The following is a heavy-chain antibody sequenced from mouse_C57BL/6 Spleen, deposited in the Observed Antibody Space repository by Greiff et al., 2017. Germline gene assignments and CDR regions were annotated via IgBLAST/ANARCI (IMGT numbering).Heavy chain of an antibody. D-gene: IGHD2-2*01. V-gene: IGHV3-6*01. J-gene: IGHJ3*01. Sequence: ESGPGLVKPSQSLSLTCSVTGYSITSGYYWNWIRQFPGNKLEWMGYISYDGSNNYNPSLKNRISITRDTSKNQFFLKLNSVTTEDTATYYCARDALYDGYDDGAYWGQGTLVTVSA. CDR3: ARDALYDGYDDGAY. CDR2: ISYDGSN. CDR1: GYSITSGYY.